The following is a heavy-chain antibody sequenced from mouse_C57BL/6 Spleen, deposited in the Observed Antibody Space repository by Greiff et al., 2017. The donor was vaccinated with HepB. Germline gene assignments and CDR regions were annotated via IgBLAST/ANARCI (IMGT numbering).Heavy chain of an antibody. CDR1: GYTFTSYW. CDR3: ATSYDTLYYFDY. D-gene: IGHD2-12*01. J-gene: IGHJ2*01. V-gene: IGHV1-72*01. Sequence: VQLQQPGAELVKPGASVKLSCKASGYTFTSYWMHWVKQRPGRGLGWIGRIDPNSGGTKYNEKFKSKATLTVDKPSSTAYMQLSSLTSEDSAVYYCATSYDTLYYFDYWGQGTTLTVSS. CDR2: IDPNSGGT.